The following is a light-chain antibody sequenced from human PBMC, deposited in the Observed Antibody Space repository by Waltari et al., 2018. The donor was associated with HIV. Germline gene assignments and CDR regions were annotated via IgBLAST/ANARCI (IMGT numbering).Light chain of an antibody. J-gene: IGLJ2*01. CDR1: KLGDNY. CDR3: QAWDSNSYVV. Sequence: SYELTQPTSVSVSPAHTATTACSGDKLGDNYDPRYQQSVGQSPVVVIFRDDKRPSGIPERFSGSNSGNTATLTISGTQAIDEADYYCQAWDSNSYVVFGGWTKLTVL. V-gene: IGLV3-1*01. CDR2: RDD.